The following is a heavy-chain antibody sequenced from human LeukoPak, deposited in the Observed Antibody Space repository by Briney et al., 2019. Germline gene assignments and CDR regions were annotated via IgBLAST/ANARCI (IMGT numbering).Heavy chain of an antibody. CDR1: GYTFTDYY. CDR2: INPKNGGT. D-gene: IGHD3-22*01. Sequence: ASVKVSCKASGYTFTDYYMHWVRQAPGQGLEWMGWINPKNGGTNYAQKFQGRVTVTRDTSTSTVYMELSSLRSEDTAVYYCARDLNGGYYYGYWGQGTLVTVSS. J-gene: IGHJ4*02. V-gene: IGHV1-2*02. CDR3: ARDLNGGYYYGY.